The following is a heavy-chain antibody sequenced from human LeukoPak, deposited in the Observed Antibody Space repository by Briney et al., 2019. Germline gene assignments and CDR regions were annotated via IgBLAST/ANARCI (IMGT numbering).Heavy chain of an antibody. J-gene: IGHJ4*02. CDR2: IKQDGSEK. Sequence: GGSLRLSCAASGFTLSSYAMSWVRQPPGKGLEWVANIKQDGSEKYYVDSVKGRFTISRDNAKNSLYLQMNSLRAEDTAVYYCARDRDYYGSAPLDYWGQGTLVTVSP. V-gene: IGHV3-7*01. CDR3: ARDRDYYGSAPLDY. D-gene: IGHD3-10*01. CDR1: GFTLSSYA.